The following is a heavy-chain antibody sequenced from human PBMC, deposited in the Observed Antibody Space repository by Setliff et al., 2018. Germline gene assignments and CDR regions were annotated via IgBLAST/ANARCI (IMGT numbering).Heavy chain of an antibody. V-gene: IGHV4-34*01. Sequence: TLSLTCAASGGTFTYYYWTWIRQSPAKGLEWIGEITHTGTTGSTKYNPSLKSRVTMSIDTSKNQFSLMVTSVTAADTAVYYCARGRNVASRLLDSWGQGTLVTAPQ. CDR1: GGTFTYYY. D-gene: IGHD6-6*01. CDR3: ARGRNVASRLLDS. CDR2: ITHTGTTGST. J-gene: IGHJ4*02.